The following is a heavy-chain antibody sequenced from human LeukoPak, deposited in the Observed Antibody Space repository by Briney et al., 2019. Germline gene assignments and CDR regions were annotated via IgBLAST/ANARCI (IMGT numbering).Heavy chain of an antibody. CDR1: GFTFNSYA. V-gene: IGHV3-64*01. Sequence: GESLKISCAASGFTFNSYAMHWVRQAPGKGLEYVSGISSNGGGKYYANSVKGRFTISRDNSKNTLYLQMGSLRAEDMAVYYCARGGQYSRAGPGDYWGQGALVTVSS. J-gene: IGHJ4*02. CDR3: ARGGQYSRAGPGDY. D-gene: IGHD6-13*01. CDR2: ISSNGGGK.